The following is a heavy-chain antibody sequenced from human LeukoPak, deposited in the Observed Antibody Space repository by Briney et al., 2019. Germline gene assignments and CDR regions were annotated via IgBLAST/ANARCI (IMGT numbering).Heavy chain of an antibody. CDR1: GFTVSSNY. V-gene: IGHV3-53*01. CDR3: AREFQRITGTTSYAFDI. CDR2: IYSGGST. J-gene: IGHJ3*02. Sequence: GGSLRLSCAASGFTVSSNYMSWVRQAPGKGLEWVSVIYSGGSTYYADSVKGRFTISRDNSKNTQYLQMNSLRAEDTAVYYCAREFQRITGTTSYAFDIWGQGTMVTVSS. D-gene: IGHD1-7*01.